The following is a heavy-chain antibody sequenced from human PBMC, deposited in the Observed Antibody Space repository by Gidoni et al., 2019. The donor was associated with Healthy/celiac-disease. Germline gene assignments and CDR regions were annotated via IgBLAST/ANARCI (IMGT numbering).Heavy chain of an antibody. V-gene: IGHV3-30*18. CDR2: ISYDGSNK. J-gene: IGHJ6*03. CDR3: AKDGIFGPAPGWLGSMDV. CDR1: GFTFSCYG. D-gene: IGHD3-3*01. Sequence: QVQLVESGGGVVQPGRSLRLSCAASGFTFSCYGMHWVRQAPGKGLVWVAVISYDGSNKYYADSVKGRFTISRDNSKNTLYLQMNSLRAEDTAVYYCAKDGIFGPAPGWLGSMDVWGKGTTVTVSS.